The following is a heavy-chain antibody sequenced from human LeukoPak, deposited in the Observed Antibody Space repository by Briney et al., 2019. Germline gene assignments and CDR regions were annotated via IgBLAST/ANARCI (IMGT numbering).Heavy chain of an antibody. D-gene: IGHD6-19*01. Sequence: GGSLRLSCAASGFTFSDYGMHWVRQAPGKGLEWVAVIWYDGSNKYYADSVKGRFTISRDNSKNTLYLQMNSLRAEGTAVYYCAKALNGLVDYWGQGTLVTVSS. J-gene: IGHJ4*02. CDR2: IWYDGSNK. V-gene: IGHV3-33*06. CDR3: AKALNGLVDY. CDR1: GFTFSDYG.